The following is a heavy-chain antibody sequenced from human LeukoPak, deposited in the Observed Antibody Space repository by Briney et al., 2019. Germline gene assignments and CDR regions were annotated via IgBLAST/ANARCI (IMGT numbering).Heavy chain of an antibody. J-gene: IGHJ4*02. V-gene: IGHV4-4*02. CDR2: IYHSGST. D-gene: IGHD3-22*01. Sequence: SETLSLTCAVSGGSISSSNWWSWVRQPPGKGLEWIGEIYHSGSTNYNPSLKSRVTISVDKSKNQFSLKLSSVTAADTAVYYCARDRAHYYDSSGYHHYFDYWGQGTLVTVSS. CDR3: ARDRAHYYDSSGYHHYFDY. CDR1: GGSISSSNW.